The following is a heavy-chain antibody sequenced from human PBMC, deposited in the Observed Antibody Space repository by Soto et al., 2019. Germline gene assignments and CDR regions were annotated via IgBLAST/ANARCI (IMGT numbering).Heavy chain of an antibody. D-gene: IGHD1-26*01. CDR3: ARGVPVGAIGRFYFDS. V-gene: IGHV3-53*01. CDR2: MYSGGTAT. J-gene: IGHJ4*02. CDR1: GFTVSNNY. Sequence: EVQLMESGGGLIQPGGSLRLSCAASGFTVSNNYMTWVRQAPGKGLEWVSVMYSGGTATSYADSVKGRFTVSRDNSKNTVSLQLDSLKADDTAVYYCARGVPVGAIGRFYFDSWGQGTLVTVSS.